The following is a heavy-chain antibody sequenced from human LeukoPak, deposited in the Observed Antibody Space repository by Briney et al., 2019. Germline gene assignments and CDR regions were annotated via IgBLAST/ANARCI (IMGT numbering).Heavy chain of an antibody. CDR2: IYYSGST. V-gene: IGHV4-39*01. CDR3: ARRQDIVVVPAAMGHNWFDP. D-gene: IGHD2-2*01. Sequence: SETLSLTCTVSGGSISSSSYYWGWIRQPPGKGLEWIGSIYYSGSTYYNPSLKSRVTISVDTSKNQFSLKLSSVTAADTAVCYCARRQDIVVVPAAMGHNWFDPWGQGTLVTVSS. J-gene: IGHJ5*02. CDR1: GGSISSSSYY.